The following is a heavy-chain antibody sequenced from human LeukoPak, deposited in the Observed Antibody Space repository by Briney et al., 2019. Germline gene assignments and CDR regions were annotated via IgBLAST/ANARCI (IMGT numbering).Heavy chain of an antibody. CDR3: ARGIPVDY. J-gene: IGHJ4*02. D-gene: IGHD1-14*01. Sequence: PSETLSLTCTVSGGSISSYYWSWIRQPPGKGLEWIGNIYYGGRTNYNPSLKSRVTISADTSKSQLSLKLNSVTAADTAVYYCARGIPVDYWGQGTLVTVSS. CDR2: IYYGGRT. V-gene: IGHV4-59*01. CDR1: GGSISSYY.